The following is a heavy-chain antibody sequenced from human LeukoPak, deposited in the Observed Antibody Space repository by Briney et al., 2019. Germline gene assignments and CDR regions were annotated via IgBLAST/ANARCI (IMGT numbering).Heavy chain of an antibody. CDR2: ISAYNGNT. CDR1: GYTFTSYG. D-gene: IGHD5-24*01. CDR3: ARGMATIYPY. V-gene: IGHV1-18*01. Sequence: GASVKVSCKASGYTFTSYGISWVRQALEQRREWMGWISAYNGNTNHAQKLQGRVTMTTDTSTSTAYMELRSLRSDDTAVYYCARGMATIYPYWGQGTLVTVSS. J-gene: IGHJ4*02.